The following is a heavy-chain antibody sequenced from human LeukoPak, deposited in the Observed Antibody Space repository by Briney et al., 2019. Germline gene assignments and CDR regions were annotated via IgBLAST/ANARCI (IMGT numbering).Heavy chain of an antibody. D-gene: IGHD2-15*01. CDR3: ARGYVRAFDS. V-gene: IGHV3-53*01. CDR1: GFTVSTTH. Sequence: GGSLRLSCAASGFTVSTTHMSWVRQAPGKGLEWASVIYSGGDTYYSDSVKGRFTVSRDNSKNTLYLQMNSLSAEDTAVYYCARGYVRAFDSWGQGTMVTVSS. J-gene: IGHJ3*01. CDR2: IYSGGDT.